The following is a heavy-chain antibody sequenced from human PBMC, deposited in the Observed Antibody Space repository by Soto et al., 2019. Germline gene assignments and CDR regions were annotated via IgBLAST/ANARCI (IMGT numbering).Heavy chain of an antibody. D-gene: IGHD5-18*01. J-gene: IGHJ4*02. V-gene: IGHV1-69*02. Sequence: QVQLVQSGAEVKKPGSSVKVSCKASGGTFSSYTISWVRQAPGQGLEWMGRIIPILGIANYAQKFQGRVTITADKSTSTAYMELSSLSSEDTAVYYCARVKSGYSYGYEDYWGQGTLVTVSS. CDR2: IIPILGIA. CDR1: GGTFSSYT. CDR3: ARVKSGYSYGYEDY.